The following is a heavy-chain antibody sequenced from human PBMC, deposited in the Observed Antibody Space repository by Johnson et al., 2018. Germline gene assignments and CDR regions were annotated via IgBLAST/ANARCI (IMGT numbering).Heavy chain of an antibody. Sequence: QVQLLESGGGVVQPGRSLRLSCAASGFTFSSYGMHWVRQVPGKGLEWVAVIWYDGSNKYYADSVKGRFITSRDNSKNTLYLQMNSRRAEATAVYYWAKELELRFAVEYMDVWGKGTTVTVSS. CDR3: AKELELRFAVEYMDV. CDR2: IWYDGSNK. CDR1: GFTFSSYG. V-gene: IGHV3-33*06. D-gene: IGHD5-12*01. J-gene: IGHJ6*03.